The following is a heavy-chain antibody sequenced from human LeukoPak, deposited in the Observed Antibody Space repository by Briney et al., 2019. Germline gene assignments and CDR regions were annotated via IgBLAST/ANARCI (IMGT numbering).Heavy chain of an antibody. D-gene: IGHD6-19*01. V-gene: IGHV1-18*01. CDR3: ARETRHSGGVFDY. CDR1: GYSLTTYA. Sequence: ASVKVSCKASGYSLTTYAISWVRQAPGQGLEWLGWISAYSGRTNYAQKVQGRVAMTTDTSTSTAYMELRSLRFDDTAIYYCARETRHSGGVFDYWGQGTLVTVSS. J-gene: IGHJ4*02. CDR2: ISAYSGRT.